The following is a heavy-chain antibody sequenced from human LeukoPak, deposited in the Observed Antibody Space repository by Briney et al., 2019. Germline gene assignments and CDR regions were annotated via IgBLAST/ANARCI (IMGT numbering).Heavy chain of an antibody. V-gene: IGHV4-4*07. CDR1: GGSISSYY. D-gene: IGHD3-3*01. Sequence: SETLSLTCTASGGSISSYYWSWIRQPAGKGLEWIGRIYTSGSTNCNPSLKSRVTMSVDTSKNQFSLKLSSVTAADTAVYYCARGLRFLEWYYFDYWGQGTLVTVSS. CDR2: IYTSGST. CDR3: ARGLRFLEWYYFDY. J-gene: IGHJ4*02.